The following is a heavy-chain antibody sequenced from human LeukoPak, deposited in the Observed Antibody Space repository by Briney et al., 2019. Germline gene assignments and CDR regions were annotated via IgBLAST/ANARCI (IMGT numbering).Heavy chain of an antibody. V-gene: IGHV3-7*01. Sequence: GKSLRLSCAASGFTFSGYWISWVRQAPGKGLEWVANINQDGSEKYYVDSMKGRFSISRDNAKNSLYLQMNSLRAEDTAVYYCARDRGLEGDFWSGYPDFDYWGQGTLVTVSS. J-gene: IGHJ4*02. D-gene: IGHD3-3*01. CDR1: GFTFSGYW. CDR2: INQDGSEK. CDR3: ARDRGLEGDFWSGYPDFDY.